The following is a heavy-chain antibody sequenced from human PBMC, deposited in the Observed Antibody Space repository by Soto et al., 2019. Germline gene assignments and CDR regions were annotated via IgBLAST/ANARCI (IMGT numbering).Heavy chain of an antibody. CDR1: GGSFSGYY. CDR2: INHSGST. Sequence: LFLTCAVYGGSFSGYYWSWIRQPPGKGLEWIGEINHSGSTNYNPSLKSRVTISVDTSKNQFSLKLSSVTAADTAVYYCASVSSSSLSDAFDIWGQGTMVTVSS. D-gene: IGHD6-6*01. V-gene: IGHV4-34*01. J-gene: IGHJ3*02. CDR3: ASVSSSSLSDAFDI.